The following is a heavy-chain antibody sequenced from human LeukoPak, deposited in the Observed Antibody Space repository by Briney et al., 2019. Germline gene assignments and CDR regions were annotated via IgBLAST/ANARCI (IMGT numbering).Heavy chain of an antibody. CDR3: ARGQQWLVPLDAFDI. D-gene: IGHD6-19*01. J-gene: IGHJ3*02. Sequence: ASVKVSCKASGYTFTGYYMHWVRQAPGQGLEWMGWINPNSGGTNYAQKFQGRVTMTRDTSTSTAYMELSRLRSDDTAVYYCARGQQWLVPLDAFDIWGQGTMVTVSS. CDR2: INPNSGGT. V-gene: IGHV1-2*02. CDR1: GYTFTGYY.